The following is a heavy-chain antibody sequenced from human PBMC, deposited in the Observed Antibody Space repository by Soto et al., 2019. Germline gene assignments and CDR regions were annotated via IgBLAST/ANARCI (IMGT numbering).Heavy chain of an antibody. V-gene: IGHV3-48*03. J-gene: IGHJ3*01. CDR3: ARRGSS. D-gene: IGHD2-2*01. CDR2: IHPGGQII. CDR1: GFTFSSSE. Sequence: GGSLRLSCAASGFTFSSSEMYWVRQAPGKGLGWVSYIHPGGQIIFYADSVKGRFTISRDNAKNSVYLQMNNLRAEDTAVYYCARRGSSWGQGTMVTVSS.